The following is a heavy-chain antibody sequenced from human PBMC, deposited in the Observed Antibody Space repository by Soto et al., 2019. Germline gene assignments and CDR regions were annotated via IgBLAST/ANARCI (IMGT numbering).Heavy chain of an antibody. V-gene: IGHV3-30*18. CDR2: ISYDGSNK. J-gene: IGHJ5*02. CDR3: AKDSGYCSGGSCYSGGFDP. Sequence: QVQLVESGGGVVQPGRSLRLSCAASGFTFSSYGMHWVRQAPGKGLEWVAVISYDGSNKYYADSVKGRFTISRDNSKNTLYLQMNSLRAEDTAVYYCAKDSGYCSGGSCYSGGFDPWGQGTLVTVSS. CDR1: GFTFSSYG. D-gene: IGHD2-15*01.